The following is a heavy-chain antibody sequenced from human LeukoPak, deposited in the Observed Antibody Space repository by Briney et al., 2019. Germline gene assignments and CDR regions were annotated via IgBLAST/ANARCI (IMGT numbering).Heavy chain of an antibody. CDR3: AKGGPFGELFGFDY. J-gene: IGHJ4*02. V-gene: IGHV3-23*01. CDR1: GFTFSDYY. Sequence: VGSLRLSCAASGFTFSDYYMSWVRQAPGKGLEWVSAISGSGGSTYYADSVKGRFTISRDNSKSTLYLQMNSLRAEDTAVYYCAKGGPFGELFGFDYWGQGTLVTVSS. CDR2: ISGSGGST. D-gene: IGHD3-10*01.